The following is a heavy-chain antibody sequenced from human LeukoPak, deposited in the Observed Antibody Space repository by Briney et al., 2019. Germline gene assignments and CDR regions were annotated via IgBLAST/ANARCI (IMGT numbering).Heavy chain of an antibody. J-gene: IGHJ4*02. CDR3: ARGRHFYDSSVYFFDY. Sequence: GGSLRLSCAASGFTFSNYDMTWVRQTPGKGLYWVSYIDSNSRGIYYADSVKGRFTISRDNAKDSLYLQMNSLRGEDTAVYFCARGRHFYDSSVYFFDYWGQGTLVTVSS. CDR2: IDSNSRGI. V-gene: IGHV3-48*01. D-gene: IGHD3-22*01. CDR1: GFTFSNYD.